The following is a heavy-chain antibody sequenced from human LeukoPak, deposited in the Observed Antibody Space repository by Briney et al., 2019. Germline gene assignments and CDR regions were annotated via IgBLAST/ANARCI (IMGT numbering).Heavy chain of an antibody. Sequence: ASVKVSCKASGYSFTTYYMHWMRQAPGQGLEWMGTMNPRGGSTNYAQKFQGRVTMIRDPSTSTVYMELSSLRFEDTAVYYCARVGDYGGNSVGYWGQGTLVTVSS. CDR1: GYSFTTYY. CDR2: MNPRGGST. D-gene: IGHD4-23*01. CDR3: ARVGDYGGNSVGY. J-gene: IGHJ4*02. V-gene: IGHV1-46*01.